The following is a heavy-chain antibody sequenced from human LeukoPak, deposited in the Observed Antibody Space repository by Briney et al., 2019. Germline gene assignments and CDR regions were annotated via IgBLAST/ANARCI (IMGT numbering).Heavy chain of an antibody. CDR2: MNPNSGNT. D-gene: IGHD6-6*01. J-gene: IGHJ6*02. CDR1: GYTFTSYD. V-gene: IGHV1-8*01. CDR3: ARCSSSSGPYYYYGMDV. Sequence: ASVTVSCKASGYTFTSYDINWVRQATGQGLEWMGWMNPNSGNTGYAQKFQGRVTMTRNTSISTAYMELSSLRSEDTAVYYCARCSSSSGPYYYYGMDVWGQGTTVTVSS.